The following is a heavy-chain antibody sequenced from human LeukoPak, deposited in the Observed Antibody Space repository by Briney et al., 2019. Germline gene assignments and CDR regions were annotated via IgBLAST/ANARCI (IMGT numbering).Heavy chain of an antibody. CDR3: ASASAGLVEY. V-gene: IGHV3-72*01. Sequence: GGSLRLSCAASGFSFSDHEMDWVRQAPGKGLEWLGRIRNKAYSYTTEYAASVKGRFTISRDDSKNPLYLQMNSLKTEDTAVYYCASASAGLVEYWGQGARVTVSS. CDR2: IRNKAYSYTT. CDR1: GFSFSDHE. J-gene: IGHJ4*02.